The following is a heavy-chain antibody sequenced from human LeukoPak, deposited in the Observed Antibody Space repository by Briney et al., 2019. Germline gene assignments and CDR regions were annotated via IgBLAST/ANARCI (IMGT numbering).Heavy chain of an antibody. CDR2: ISSSGSTI. J-gene: IGHJ4*02. D-gene: IGHD3-22*01. Sequence: GGSLRLSCAASGFTFSSYEVNWVRQAPGKGLEWVSYISSSGSTIYYADSVKGRFTISRDNAKNSLYLQMNSLRAEDTAVYYCARALYDDSSSYYLILRPHFDYWGQGTLVTVSS. V-gene: IGHV3-48*03. CDR3: ARALYDDSSSYYLILRPHFDY. CDR1: GFTFSSYE.